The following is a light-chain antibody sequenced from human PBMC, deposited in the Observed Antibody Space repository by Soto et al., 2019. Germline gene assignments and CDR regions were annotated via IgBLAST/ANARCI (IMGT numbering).Light chain of an antibody. V-gene: IGKV3-15*01. Sequence: EIVMTQSPATLSVSPGERATLSCRASQSVSTNFAWYPQKPGQAPRLLIYGATTRATGIPARFSGSGSGREFTHANSSLRSEGFAVYYCQQYNNWWTFGLGTKGEIK. J-gene: IGKJ1*01. CDR1: QSVSTN. CDR3: QQYNNWWT. CDR2: GAT.